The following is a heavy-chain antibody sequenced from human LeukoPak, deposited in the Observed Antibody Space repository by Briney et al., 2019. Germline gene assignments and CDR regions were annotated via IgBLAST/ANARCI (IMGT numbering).Heavy chain of an antibody. J-gene: IGHJ4*02. D-gene: IGHD3-16*02. V-gene: IGHV3-7*01. CDR1: ELRFSNYW. Sequence: GGSLRLSSVVSELRFSNYWMDWVRPAPGKGLEWVAFIKQDGSETSYSDSVKGRFTISRDNARNSLFLQMNSLRAEDTAVYYCATRGDLSWFGALRHWSQGTLVTVSS. CDR3: ATRGDLSWFGALRH. CDR2: IKQDGSET.